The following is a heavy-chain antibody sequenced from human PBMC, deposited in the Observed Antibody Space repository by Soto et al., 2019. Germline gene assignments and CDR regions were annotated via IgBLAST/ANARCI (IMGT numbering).Heavy chain of an antibody. CDR2: ISYGGSTK. D-gene: IGHD3-3*02. Sequence: PVGSLRLSCAASGFSFSNYGMHWVRLAPGRGLEWVAVISYGGSTKYYGDSVKGRFTISRDNSINTLYLQMNSLRAEDTALYYCAKDQISHFWSGFPPYYSYTMDVWGPGTTVTVSS. CDR1: GFSFSNYG. CDR3: AKDQISHFWSGFPPYYSYTMDV. J-gene: IGHJ6*02. V-gene: IGHV3-30*18.